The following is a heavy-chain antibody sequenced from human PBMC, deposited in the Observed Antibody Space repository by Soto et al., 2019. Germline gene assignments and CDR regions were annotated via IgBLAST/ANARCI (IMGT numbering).Heavy chain of an antibody. CDR2: IYYSGNT. J-gene: IGHJ4*02. Sequence: SETLSLTCSVSGSSISSGAYHWSWIRQHPEKGLEWIGYIYYSGNTYYNPSLKSRVTISVDTSKNQFSLKLSSVTAADTAVYYCARRMITFGGAHLFDYWGQGTLVTVSS. CDR3: ARRMITFGGAHLFDY. CDR1: GSSISSGAYH. D-gene: IGHD3-16*01. V-gene: IGHV4-61*08.